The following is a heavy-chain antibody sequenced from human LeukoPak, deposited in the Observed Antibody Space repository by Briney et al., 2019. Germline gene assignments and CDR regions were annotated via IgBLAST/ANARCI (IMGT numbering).Heavy chain of an antibody. D-gene: IGHD2-15*01. CDR2: IYYGGST. Sequence: PSQTLSLTCTVSGGSISSGDYYWSWIRQPPGKGLEWIGYIYYGGSTYYNPSLKSRVTISVDTSKNQFSLKLSSVTAADTAVYYCASLVCSGGSCYQFDYWGQGTLVTVSS. J-gene: IGHJ4*02. CDR1: GGSISSGDYY. V-gene: IGHV4-30-4*01. CDR3: ASLVCSGGSCYQFDY.